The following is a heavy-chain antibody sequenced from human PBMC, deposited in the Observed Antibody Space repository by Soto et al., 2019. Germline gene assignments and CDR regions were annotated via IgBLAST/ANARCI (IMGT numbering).Heavy chain of an antibody. CDR1: GGSISSGGYY. J-gene: IGHJ6*02. V-gene: IGHV4-31*03. Sequence: PSETLSLTCTVSGGSISSGGYYWSWIRQHPGKGLEWIGYIYYSGSTYYNPSLKSRVTISVDTSKNQFSLKLSSVTAADTAVYYCARDYPPGQWLLLRPDYYYGMDVWGQGTTVTVSS. D-gene: IGHD3-22*01. CDR3: ARDYPPGQWLLLRPDYYYGMDV. CDR2: IYYSGST.